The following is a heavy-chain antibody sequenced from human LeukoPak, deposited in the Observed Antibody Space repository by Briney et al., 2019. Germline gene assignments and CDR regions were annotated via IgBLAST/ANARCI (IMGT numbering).Heavy chain of an antibody. V-gene: IGHV3-9*01. D-gene: IGHD3-22*01. CDR3: ARVVSYYYDSSGYSEFDY. Sequence: PGRSLRLSCAASGFTFDDYAMHWVRQAPGKGLEWVSGISWNSGSIGYADSVKGRFTISRDNAKNSLYLQMNSLRAEDTAVYYCARVVSYYYDSSGYSEFDYWGQGTLVTVSS. CDR1: GFTFDDYA. CDR2: ISWNSGSI. J-gene: IGHJ4*02.